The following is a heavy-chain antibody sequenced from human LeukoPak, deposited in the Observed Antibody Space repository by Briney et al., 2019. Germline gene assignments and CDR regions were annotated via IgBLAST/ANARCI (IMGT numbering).Heavy chain of an antibody. Sequence: SETLSLTCTVSGGSLSSYYWSWIRQPPGKGLEWIGYIYYSGSTNYNPPLKSRVTISVDTSKNQFSLKLSSVTAADTAVYYCASGGNSDPFDYWGQGTLVTVSS. CDR3: ASGGNSDPFDY. V-gene: IGHV4-59*01. J-gene: IGHJ4*02. CDR2: IYYSGST. CDR1: GGSLSSYY. D-gene: IGHD4-23*01.